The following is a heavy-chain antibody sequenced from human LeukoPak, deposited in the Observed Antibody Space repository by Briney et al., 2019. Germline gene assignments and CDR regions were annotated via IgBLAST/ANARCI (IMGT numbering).Heavy chain of an antibody. CDR1: GGTFSSYA. D-gene: IGHD5-12*01. V-gene: IGHV1-69*13. CDR3: ASPRLRSQEFDY. J-gene: IGHJ4*02. CDR2: IIPIFGTA. Sequence: GASVKVSCKASGGTFSSYAISWVRQAPAQGLEWMGGIIPIFGTANYAQKFQGRVTITADESTSTAYMELSSLRSEDTAVYYCASPRLRSQEFDYWGQGTLVTVSS.